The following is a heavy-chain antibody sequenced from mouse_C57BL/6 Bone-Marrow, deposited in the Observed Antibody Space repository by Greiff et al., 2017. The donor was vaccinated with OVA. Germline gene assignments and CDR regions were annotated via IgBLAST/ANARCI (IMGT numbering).Heavy chain of an antibody. J-gene: IGHJ3*01. CDR3: ATVDSSCPGAY. CDR2: IDPEDGET. V-gene: IGHV14-2*01. CDR1: GFNITDYY. Sequence: VQLQQSGAELVKPGASVKLSCTASGFNITDYYMHWVKQRTEQGLEWIGRIDPEDGETKYAQKFQGKATITTDTSSNTAYLQLSSLTSEDTAVYYCATVDSSCPGAYWGQGTLVTVSA. D-gene: IGHD3-2*02.